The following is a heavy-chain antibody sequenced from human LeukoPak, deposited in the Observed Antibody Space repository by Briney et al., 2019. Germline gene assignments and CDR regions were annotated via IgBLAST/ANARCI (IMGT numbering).Heavy chain of an antibody. CDR2: INSHGSVT. CDR1: GSTVSTFW. J-gene: IGHJ4*02. Sequence: GGSLRLSCAASGSTVSTFWMHWVRQAPGEGLVWVSRINSHGSVTNYAASVEGRFPISRDTAKNMLYLQMTHLRVADTAVYYCVPDRYRDSAFGEWGQGTLVTVSS. CDR3: VPDRYRDSAFGE. V-gene: IGHV3-74*01. D-gene: IGHD3-16*01.